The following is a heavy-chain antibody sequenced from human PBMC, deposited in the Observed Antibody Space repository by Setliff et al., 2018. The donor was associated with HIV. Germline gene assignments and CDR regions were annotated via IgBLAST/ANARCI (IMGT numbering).Heavy chain of an antibody. CDR3: VMGWLLAFDI. D-gene: IGHD3-3*01. CDR1: GGSISTSDW. CDR2: IYYSGST. V-gene: IGHV4-31*11. Sequence: PSETLSLTCAVSGGSISTSDWWSWIRQHPGKGLEWIGYIYYSGSTSYNPSLKSRATISVDTSKNHFSLRLSSVTAADTAVYYCVMGWLLAFDIWGQGTMVTVSS. J-gene: IGHJ3*02.